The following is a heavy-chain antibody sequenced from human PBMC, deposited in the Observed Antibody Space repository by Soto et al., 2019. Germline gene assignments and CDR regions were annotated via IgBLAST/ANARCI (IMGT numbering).Heavy chain of an antibody. CDR1: GCSISSSGYY. D-gene: IGHD4-17*01. J-gene: IGHJ5*02. V-gene: IGHV4-39*01. CDR3: ARHYDDYDGP. CDR2: IYYSGST. Sequence: SETLSLTCTVSGCSISSSGYYWGWIRQHPGKGLEWIGSIYYSGSTYYNPSLKSRVTISVDTSKNQFSLQLSSVTAADTAVYYCARHYDDYDGPWGQGTLVTVSS.